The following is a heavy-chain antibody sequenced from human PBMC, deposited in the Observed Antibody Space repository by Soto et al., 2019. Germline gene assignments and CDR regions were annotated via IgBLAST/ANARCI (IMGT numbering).Heavy chain of an antibody. CDR2: ISSSSSYT. V-gene: IGHV3-11*06. CDR1: GFTFSDYY. J-gene: IGHJ3*02. Sequence: GGSLRLSCAASGFTFSDYYMSWIRQAPGKGLEWVSYISSSSSYTTDADSVKGRFTISRDNAKNSLYLQMNSLRAEDTAVYYCARKYCSGGSCYNAFDIWGQGTMVTVSS. CDR3: ARKYCSGGSCYNAFDI. D-gene: IGHD2-15*01.